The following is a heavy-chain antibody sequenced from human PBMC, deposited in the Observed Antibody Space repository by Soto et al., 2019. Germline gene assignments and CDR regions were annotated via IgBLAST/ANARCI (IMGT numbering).Heavy chain of an antibody. CDR1: GFTFSSYA. CDR3: VKVRRFGELRSLY. V-gene: IGHV3-23*01. J-gene: IGHJ4*02. CDR2: IGVSGDTT. Sequence: EVQLLESGGGLVQPGGSLRLSCAASGFTFSSYAMSWVRQAPGKGLEWVSAIGVSGDTTYYADSVKGRFTISRDNPKNTLYLQMGSLRAEETAVYYCVKVRRFGELRSLYWGQGTLVTVSS. D-gene: IGHD3-10*01.